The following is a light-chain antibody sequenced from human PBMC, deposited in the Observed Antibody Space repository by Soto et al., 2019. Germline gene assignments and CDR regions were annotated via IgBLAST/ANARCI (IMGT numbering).Light chain of an antibody. CDR2: VKSDGSH. CDR1: SGHGNYV. J-gene: IGLJ2*01. CDR3: QTWDTGIVV. V-gene: IGLV4-69*01. Sequence: QLVLTQSPSASASLGASVKLTCTLSSGHGNYVIAWHQQQPEKGPRYLMKVKSDGSHSKGDGLPDRFSGSSSGAERYLAISSLQSEDEADYYCQTWDTGIVVFVGGTQLTGL.